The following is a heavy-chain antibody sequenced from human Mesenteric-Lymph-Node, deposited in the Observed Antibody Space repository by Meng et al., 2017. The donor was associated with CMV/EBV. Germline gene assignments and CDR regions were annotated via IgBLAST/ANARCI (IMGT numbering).Heavy chain of an antibody. Sequence: QWLLHTLWSRLLKPAETLSRTCAVYGWSCRGYYWSWIRQPPGKGLEWIGEINHSGSTNYNPSLKSRVTISVDTSKNQFSLKLSSVTAADTAVYYCARHQRWLKSEGGFNYWGQGTLVTVSS. CDR1: GWSCRGYY. CDR3: ARHQRWLKSEGGFNY. V-gene: IGHV4-34*01. J-gene: IGHJ4*02. D-gene: IGHD4-23*01. CDR2: INHSGST.